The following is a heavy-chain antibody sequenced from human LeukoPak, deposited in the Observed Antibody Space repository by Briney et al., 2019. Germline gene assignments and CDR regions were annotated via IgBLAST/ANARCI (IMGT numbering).Heavy chain of an antibody. CDR2: IYHSGST. V-gene: IGHV4-38-2*02. J-gene: IGHJ4*02. CDR1: GYSISSGYY. D-gene: IGHD6-13*01. CDR3: ARMGVYSSSSNGPYYFDY. Sequence: SETLSLTCTVSGYSISSGYYWGWSRQPPGKGLEWIGSIYHSGSTYYNPSLKSRVTISVDTSKNQFSLKLSSVTAADTAVYYCARMGVYSSSSNGPYYFDYWGQGTLVTVSS.